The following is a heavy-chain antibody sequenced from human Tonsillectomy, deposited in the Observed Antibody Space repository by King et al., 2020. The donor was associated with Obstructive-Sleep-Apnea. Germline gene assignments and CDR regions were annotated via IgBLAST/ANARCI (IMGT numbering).Heavy chain of an antibody. D-gene: IGHD6-19*01. CDR3: ARLRGQWLGPTDY. J-gene: IGHJ4*02. V-gene: IGHV3-21*01. CDR2: SSSSSSYI. Sequence: VQLVESGGGLVKPGGSLRLSCTASGFTFSDYSMNWVRQAPGKGLEWVSSSSSSSSYIFYAASVRGRFTISRDNAKNSLYLQMNSLRAEDTAVYYCARLRGQWLGPTDYWGQGTLVTVSS. CDR1: GFTFSDYS.